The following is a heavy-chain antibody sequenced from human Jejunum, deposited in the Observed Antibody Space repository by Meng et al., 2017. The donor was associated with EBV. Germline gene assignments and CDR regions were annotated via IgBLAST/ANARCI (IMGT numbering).Heavy chain of an antibody. CDR2: IGAYNGKT. V-gene: IGHV1-18*01. CDR1: GYTFTSYG. D-gene: IGHD4-11*01. J-gene: IGHJ4*02. Sequence: QVQLVQSGAEVKKPWGSVKVSCKASGYTFTSYGISWVRQAPGQGLEWMAWIGAYNGKTNYAQNLQGRVTLTTDTSTTTTYMELRSLRSDDTAVYYCARDGPDYGNYINFDYWGQGTLVTVSS. CDR3: ARDGPDYGNYINFDY.